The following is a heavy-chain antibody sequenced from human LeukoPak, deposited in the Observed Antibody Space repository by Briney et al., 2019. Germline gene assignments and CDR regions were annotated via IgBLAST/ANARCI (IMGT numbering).Heavy chain of an antibody. Sequence: GGSLRLSCAASGFTFSGYSMNWVRQAPGKGLEWVSYISKSGSTIYYADSVKGRFTISRDNAKNSLYLQMNSLRAEDTAVCYCARRDCDSIKCRGSNWFDPWGQGTLVSVSS. V-gene: IGHV3-48*01. D-gene: IGHD3-22*01. CDR3: ARRDCDSIKCRGSNWFDP. CDR1: GFTFSGYS. CDR2: ISKSGSTI. J-gene: IGHJ5*02.